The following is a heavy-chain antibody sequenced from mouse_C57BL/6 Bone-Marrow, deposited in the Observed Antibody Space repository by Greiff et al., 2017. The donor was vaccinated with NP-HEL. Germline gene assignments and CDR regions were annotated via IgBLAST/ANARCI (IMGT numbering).Heavy chain of an antibody. V-gene: IGHV5-6*01. D-gene: IGHD2-4*01. CDR1: GFTFSSYG. J-gene: IGHJ3*01. CDR3: ASPYDYNVAWFSY. Sequence: EVQLLEPGGDLVKPGGSLKFSCAASGFTFSSYGMSRVRQTPDKRLEWVGTISSRGCYTYYPDSVTGRFTMSSDKAKNTLYLQVSSLMSEDTAMYYCASPYDYNVAWFSYWGRGTLVTVSA. CDR2: ISSRGCYT.